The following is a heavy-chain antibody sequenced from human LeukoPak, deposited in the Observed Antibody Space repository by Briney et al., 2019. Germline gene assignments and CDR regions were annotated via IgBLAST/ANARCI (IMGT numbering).Heavy chain of an antibody. CDR2: IYTSGST. V-gene: IGHV4-4*09. CDR1: GGSISSYY. CDR3: ARQPNWGWKNWFDP. J-gene: IGHJ5*02. Sequence: PSETLSLTCTVSGGSISSYYWSWIRQPPGKGLEWIGYIYTSGSTNYNPSLKSRVTISVDPSKNQFSLKLTSVTAADTAVYYCARQPNWGWKNWFDPWGQGTLVTVSS. D-gene: IGHD7-27*01.